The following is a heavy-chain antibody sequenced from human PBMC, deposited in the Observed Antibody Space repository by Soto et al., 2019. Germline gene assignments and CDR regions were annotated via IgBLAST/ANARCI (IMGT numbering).Heavy chain of an antibody. CDR1: GYTFTSYG. CDR2: ISAYNGNT. V-gene: IGHV1-18*01. J-gene: IGHJ4*02. CDR3: AQSSGYSSITPMAY. Sequence: ASVKVSCKASGYTFTSYGISWVRQAPGQGLERMGWISAYNGNTNYAQKLQGRVTMTTDTSTSTAYMELRSLRSDDTAVYYCAQSSGYSSITPMAYWGQGTLVTV. D-gene: IGHD6-13*01.